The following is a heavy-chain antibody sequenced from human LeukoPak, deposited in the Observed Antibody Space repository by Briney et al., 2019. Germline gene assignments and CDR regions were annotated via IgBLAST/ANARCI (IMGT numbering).Heavy chain of an antibody. D-gene: IGHD6-19*01. J-gene: IGHJ4*02. CDR1: GFTFSSYG. Sequence: PGRSLRLSCAASGFTFSSYGMHWVRQAPGKGLEWVAVISYDGSNKYYADSVKGRFTISRDNSKNTLYLATNSLRAEDTAVYYCARGWSGWYLFDNWGQGTLVTVSS. CDR2: ISYDGSNK. V-gene: IGHV3-30*03. CDR3: ARGWSGWYLFDN.